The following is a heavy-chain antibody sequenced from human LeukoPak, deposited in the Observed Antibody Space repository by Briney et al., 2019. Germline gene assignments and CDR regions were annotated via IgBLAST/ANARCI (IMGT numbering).Heavy chain of an antibody. CDR2: IIPIFGTA. J-gene: IGHJ3*02. D-gene: IGHD1-14*01. V-gene: IGHV1-69*06. CDR1: GGTFSSYA. Sequence: SVKVSCKASGGTFSSYAISWVRQAPGQGLEWMGGIIPIFGTANYAQKFKGRVTITADKSTSTAYMELRSLRSEDTAVYYCARDKRSGDAFDIWGQGTMVTVSS. CDR3: ARDKRSGDAFDI.